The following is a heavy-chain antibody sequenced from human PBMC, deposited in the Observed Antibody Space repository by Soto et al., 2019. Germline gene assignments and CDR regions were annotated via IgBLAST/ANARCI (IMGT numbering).Heavy chain of an antibody. J-gene: IGHJ4*02. CDR1: GFTVSSNY. V-gene: IGHV3-53*01. CDR3: ARGPTAHYYDSSGHYFDY. Sequence: GGSLRLSCAASGFTVSSNYMSWVRQAPGKGLEWVSVIYSGGSTYYADSVKGRFTISRDNSKNTLYLQMNSLRAEDTAVYYCARGPTAHYYDSSGHYFDYWGQGTLVTVSS. D-gene: IGHD3-22*01. CDR2: IYSGGST.